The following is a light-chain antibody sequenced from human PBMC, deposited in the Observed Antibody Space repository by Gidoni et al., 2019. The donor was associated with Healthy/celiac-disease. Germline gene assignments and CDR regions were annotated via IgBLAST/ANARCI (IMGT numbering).Light chain of an antibody. J-gene: IGLJ2*01. CDR1: NIGSKS. CDR2: DDT. CDR3: QVWDSSSDHVV. Sequence: FVLTQPPPVSVAPGQTARITCGGNNIGSKSVHGYQQKPGQAPVLVVYDDTDRPSGIPERFSGSNSGNTATLTISRVEAGDEADYYCQVWDSSSDHVVFGGGTKLTVL. V-gene: IGLV3-21*02.